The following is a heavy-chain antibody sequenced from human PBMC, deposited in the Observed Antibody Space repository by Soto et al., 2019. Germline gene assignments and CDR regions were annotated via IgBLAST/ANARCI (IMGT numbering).Heavy chain of an antibody. V-gene: IGHV4-61*01. CDR3: ARDRQASYYDFWSGYYTPRTYYYYYGMDV. CDR2: IYYSGST. D-gene: IGHD3-3*01. CDR1: GGSVSSGSYY. Sequence: SETLSLTCTVSGGSVSSGSYYWSWIRQPPGKGLEWIGYIYYSGSTNYNPSLKRRVTISVDTSKNQFSLKLSSVTAADTAVYYCARDRQASYYDFWSGYYTPRTYYYYYGMDVWGQGTTVTVSS. J-gene: IGHJ6*02.